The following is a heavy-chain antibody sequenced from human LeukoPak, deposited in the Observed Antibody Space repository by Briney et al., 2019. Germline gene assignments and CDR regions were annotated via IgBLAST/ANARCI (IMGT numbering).Heavy chain of an antibody. CDR3: ARRPPDLLSGYYYYYGMDV. Sequence: SVKVSCKASGGTFSSYAISWVRQAPGQGLEWMGRIIPILGIANYAQKSQGRVTITADKSTSTAYMELSSLRSEDTAVYYCARRPPDLLSGYYYYYGMDVWGQGTTVTVSS. CDR2: IIPILGIA. J-gene: IGHJ6*02. D-gene: IGHD3-3*01. CDR1: GGTFSSYA. V-gene: IGHV1-69*04.